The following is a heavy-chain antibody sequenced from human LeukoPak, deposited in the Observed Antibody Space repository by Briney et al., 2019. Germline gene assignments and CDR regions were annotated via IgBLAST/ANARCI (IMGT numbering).Heavy chain of an antibody. Sequence: ASVKVSCKVSGYTLTELSIHWVRQAPGKGLEWMGGFDPEDGETIYAQKFQGRVTMTEDTSTDTAYMELSSLRSEDTAVYYCATVYYYDSSGYHQFDYWGQGTLVTVSS. CDR3: ATVYYYDSSGYHQFDY. V-gene: IGHV1-24*01. J-gene: IGHJ4*02. D-gene: IGHD3-22*01. CDR1: GYTLTELS. CDR2: FDPEDGET.